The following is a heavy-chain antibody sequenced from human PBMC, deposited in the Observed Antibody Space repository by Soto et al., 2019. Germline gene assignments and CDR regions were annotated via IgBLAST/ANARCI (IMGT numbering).Heavy chain of an antibody. J-gene: IGHJ4*02. Sequence: SETLSLTCAVSGYSISSGYYWGWIRQPPGKGLEWIGSIYHSGSTYYNPSLKSRVTISVDTSKNQFSLKLSSVTAADTAVYYCASSGRTTVTFDYWGQGTLVTVSS. D-gene: IGHD4-17*01. CDR2: IYHSGST. CDR3: ASSGRTTVTFDY. V-gene: IGHV4-38-2*01. CDR1: GYSISSGYY.